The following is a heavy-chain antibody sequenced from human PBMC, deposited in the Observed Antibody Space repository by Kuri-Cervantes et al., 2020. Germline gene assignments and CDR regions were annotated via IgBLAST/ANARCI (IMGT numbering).Heavy chain of an antibody. CDR2: ISWNSANI. CDR3: AKDTYSGSSYFDS. Sequence: SLKISCAASAFTFDDYAMHWVRQAPGKGLEWVSGISWNSANIGYVDSVRGRFTISRDNSKNTLYLQMFRLRAEDTARYYCAKDTYSGSSYFDSWGQGALVTVSS. CDR1: AFTFDDYA. D-gene: IGHD5-12*01. J-gene: IGHJ4*02. V-gene: IGHV3-9*01.